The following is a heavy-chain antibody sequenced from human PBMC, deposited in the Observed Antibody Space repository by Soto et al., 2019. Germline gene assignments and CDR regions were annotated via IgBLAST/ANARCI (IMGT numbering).Heavy chain of an antibody. Sequence: GGSLRLSCAASGFTFSDHYMDWVRQAPGKGLEWVGRTRNKANSYTTEYAASVKGRFTISRDDSKNSLYLQMNSLKTEDTAVYYCAREAGVGATVSAFDIWGQGTMVTVSS. V-gene: IGHV3-72*01. CDR3: AREAGVGATVSAFDI. CDR1: GFTFSDHY. J-gene: IGHJ3*02. CDR2: TRNKANSYTT. D-gene: IGHD1-26*01.